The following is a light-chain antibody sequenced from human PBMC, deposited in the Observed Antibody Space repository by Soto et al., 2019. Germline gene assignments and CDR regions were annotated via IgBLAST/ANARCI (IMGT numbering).Light chain of an antibody. V-gene: IGKV3D-20*02. CDR2: GAS. Sequence: EIVLTQSPGTLSLSPGERATLSCRASQSVTSSYLAWYQQKPGQAPRRLIYGASIRATGIPDRFSGSGSGTDFTLTISRLEPEDAAVYYCQQRSNWPPITFGQGTRLEIK. J-gene: IGKJ5*01. CDR3: QQRSNWPPIT. CDR1: QSVTSSY.